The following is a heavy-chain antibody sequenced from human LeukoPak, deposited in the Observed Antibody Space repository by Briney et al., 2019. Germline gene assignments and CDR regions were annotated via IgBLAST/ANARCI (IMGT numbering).Heavy chain of an antibody. CDR2: VYTSGST. Sequence: PSETLSLTCTVSGGSIGSGTYYWSWIRQPAGKGLEWIGRVYTSGSTYYNPSLKSRVTISVDTSKNQFSLKLSSVTAADTAVYYCASRRAIFGVVDYWGQGTLVTVSS. V-gene: IGHV4-61*02. D-gene: IGHD3-3*01. J-gene: IGHJ4*02. CDR3: ASRRAIFGVVDY. CDR1: GGSIGSGTYY.